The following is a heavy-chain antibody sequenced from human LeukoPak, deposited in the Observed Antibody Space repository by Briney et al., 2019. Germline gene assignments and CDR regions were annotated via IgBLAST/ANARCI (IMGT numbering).Heavy chain of an antibody. J-gene: IGHJ6*02. CDR3: ARVRAVAGYYYYGMDV. CDR1: GYTFTSYG. D-gene: IGHD6-19*01. CDR2: ISAYNGNT. V-gene: IGHV1-18*01. Sequence: ASVKVSCKASGYTFTSYGISWVRQAPGQGLEWMGWISAYNGNTNYAQKLQGRVTMTTDTSTSTAYMELRSLRSDDTAVYYCARVRAVAGYYYYGMDVWGRGTTVTVSS.